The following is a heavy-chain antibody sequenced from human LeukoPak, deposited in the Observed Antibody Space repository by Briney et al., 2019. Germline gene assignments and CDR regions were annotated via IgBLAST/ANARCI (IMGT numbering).Heavy chain of an antibody. Sequence: GGSLRLSCAASGFTFSSHWMHWVRQAPGKGLVWVSRIHRSGSTTNYADSVKGRFTISRDNAKNTLYLQMSSLRDEDTAIYYCARARPDGSSYFDYWGEGIMVSVSS. CDR3: ARARPDGSSYFDY. D-gene: IGHD6-6*01. CDR2: IHRSGSTT. CDR1: GFTFSSHW. V-gene: IGHV3-74*01. J-gene: IGHJ4*02.